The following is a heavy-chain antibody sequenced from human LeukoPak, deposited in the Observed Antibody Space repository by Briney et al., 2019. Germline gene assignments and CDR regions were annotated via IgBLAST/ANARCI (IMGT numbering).Heavy chain of an antibody. V-gene: IGHV3-66*04. CDR2: IYSGGST. Sequence: PGGSLRLSCAASGFTFSSYTMNWVRQAPGKGLEWVSVIYSGGSTYYADSVKGRFTISRDNSKNTLYLQMNSLRAEDTAVYYCARQMDSYDSSGYAFDYWGQGTLVTVSS. CDR3: ARQMDSYDSSGYAFDY. CDR1: GFTFSSYT. D-gene: IGHD3-22*01. J-gene: IGHJ4*02.